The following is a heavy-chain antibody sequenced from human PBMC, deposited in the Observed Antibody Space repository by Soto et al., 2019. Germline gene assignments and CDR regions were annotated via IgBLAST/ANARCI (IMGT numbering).Heavy chain of an antibody. Sequence: EVQLVESGGGLVQPGRSLRLSCAASGFTFDQYTMHWVRQAPGKGLEWVSSITWHSGTIGYADSVKGRFTISRDNATNSVYLQMNSLRGEDTALYYCAKEMITFGDFNYYYMDVWGKGTRVTVSS. CDR1: GFTFDQYT. J-gene: IGHJ6*03. V-gene: IGHV3-9*01. D-gene: IGHD3-16*01. CDR2: ITWHSGTI. CDR3: AKEMITFGDFNYYYMDV.